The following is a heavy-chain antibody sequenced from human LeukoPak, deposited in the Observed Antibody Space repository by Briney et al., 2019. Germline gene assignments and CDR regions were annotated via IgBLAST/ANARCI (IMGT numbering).Heavy chain of an antibody. J-gene: IGHJ4*02. D-gene: IGHD3-10*01. CDR3: ARQPWYYYGSAPDY. Sequence: PSETLSLTCTVSGVSISSYYWSWIRQPPGKGLEWIGYIYYGGSTNYNPSLKSGLTISVDTYKNQFSLKLSSVTAADTAVYYCARQPWYYYGSAPDYWGQGTLVTVSS. V-gene: IGHV4-59*08. CDR2: IYYGGST. CDR1: GVSISSYY.